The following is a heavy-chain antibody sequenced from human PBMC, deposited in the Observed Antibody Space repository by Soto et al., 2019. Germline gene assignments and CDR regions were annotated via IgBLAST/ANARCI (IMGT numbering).Heavy chain of an antibody. D-gene: IGHD6-6*01. J-gene: IGHJ4*02. CDR1: GFTFSNAW. CDR3: TTGSTSTKNY. Sequence: SGGVPRLSCAASGFTFSNAWLSWVRQAPGKGLEWVGRIKSKTDGGTTDYTAPVKGRFTISRDDSKNTLYLQMNSLKIEDAAVYYCTTGSTSTKNYWGQGTLVTVSS. V-gene: IGHV3-15*01. CDR2: IKSKTDGGTT.